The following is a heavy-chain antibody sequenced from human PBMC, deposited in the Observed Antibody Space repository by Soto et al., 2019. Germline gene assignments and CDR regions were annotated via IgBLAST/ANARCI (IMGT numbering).Heavy chain of an antibody. V-gene: IGHV3-23*01. J-gene: IGHJ4*02. CDR3: AKGGTWELSSGPFDY. Sequence: GGSLRLSCAASGFTFSSYAMSWVRQAPGKGLEWVSTISGSAGSTYDADSVKGRFTISRDNSKNTLYLQMTSLRAEDTAVYYCAKGGTWELSSGPFDYWGQGTLVTVSS. D-gene: IGHD1-26*01. CDR2: ISGSAGST. CDR1: GFTFSSYA.